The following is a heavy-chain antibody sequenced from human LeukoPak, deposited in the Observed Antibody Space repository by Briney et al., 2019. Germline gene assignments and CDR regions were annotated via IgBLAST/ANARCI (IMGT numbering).Heavy chain of an antibody. CDR3: ARQYSSGWPPGWFDP. J-gene: IGHJ5*02. CDR1: GGSISSSSYS. CDR2: IYYSGST. V-gene: IGHV4-39*01. Sequence: PSETLSLTCTVSGGSISSSSYSWGWIRQPPGKGLEWIGSIYYSGSTYYNPSLKSRVTISVDTSKNQFSLKLSSVTAADTAVYYCARQYSSGWPPGWFDPWGQGTLVTVSS. D-gene: IGHD6-19*01.